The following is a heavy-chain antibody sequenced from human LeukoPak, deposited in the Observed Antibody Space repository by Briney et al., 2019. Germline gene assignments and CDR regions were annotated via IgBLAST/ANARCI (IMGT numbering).Heavy chain of an antibody. CDR2: ITSNGDST. V-gene: IGHV3-64D*09. CDR3: VKGDRLTGDVQLDY. J-gene: IGHJ4*02. D-gene: IGHD7-27*01. CDR1: GFTFSTYA. Sequence: GGSLRLSCSASGFTFSTYAMHWVRQAPGKGLEYVSAITSNGDSTSYADSVKGRFTISRDNSKNTLFLQMSSLRTEDTAMYYCVKGDRLTGDVQLDYWGQGTLVTVSS.